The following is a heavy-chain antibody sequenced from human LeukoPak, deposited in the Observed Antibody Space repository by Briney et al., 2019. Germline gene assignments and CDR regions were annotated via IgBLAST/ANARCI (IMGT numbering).Heavy chain of an antibody. Sequence: SETLSLTCAVYGGSFSGYYWSWIRQPPGKGLEWIGEINYSGSTNYNPSLKSRVTISVDTSKNQFSLKLSSVTAADTAVYYCAAGGYSYALWYWGQGTLVTVSS. CDR1: GGSFSGYY. CDR2: INYSGST. J-gene: IGHJ4*02. D-gene: IGHD5-18*01. CDR3: AAGGYSYALWY. V-gene: IGHV4-34*01.